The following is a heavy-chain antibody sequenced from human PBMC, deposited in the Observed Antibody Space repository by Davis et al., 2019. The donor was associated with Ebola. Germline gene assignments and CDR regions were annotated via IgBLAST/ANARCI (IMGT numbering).Heavy chain of an antibody. V-gene: IGHV3-7*03. CDR2: IENDGSKK. CDR1: KFTLSSYW. Sequence: GESLKISCAASKFTLSSYWMSWVRQAPGKGLEWVATIENDGSKKYYMDSVKGRFTISRDNAKNSLYLQMNSLRAEDTALYYCAKDASTNYYYYYGMDVWGQGTTVTVSS. J-gene: IGHJ6*02. CDR3: AKDASTNYYYYYGMDV. D-gene: IGHD6-6*01.